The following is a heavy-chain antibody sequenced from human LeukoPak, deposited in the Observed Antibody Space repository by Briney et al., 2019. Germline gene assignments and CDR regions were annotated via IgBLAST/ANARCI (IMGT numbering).Heavy chain of an antibody. J-gene: IGHJ4*02. D-gene: IGHD6-19*01. CDR1: GFTFSTYV. CDR2: ISYDGNNK. CDR3: AKVDSSGWQNIDY. Sequence: GGSLRLSCAASGFTFSTYVMHWVRQAPGKGLEWVAVISYDGNNKYYADSVKGRFTISRDNSKNTLYVQMNNLRAEDTAVYYCAKVDSSGWQNIDYWGQGTLVAVSS. V-gene: IGHV3-30*18.